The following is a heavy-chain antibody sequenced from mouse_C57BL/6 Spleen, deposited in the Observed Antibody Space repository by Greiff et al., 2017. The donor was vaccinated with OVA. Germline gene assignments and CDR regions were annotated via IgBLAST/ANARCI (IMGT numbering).Heavy chain of an antibody. J-gene: IGHJ2*01. CDR1: GYSITSGYY. CDR2: ISYDGSN. V-gene: IGHV3-6*01. CDR3: AREDGYDEGVNY. D-gene: IGHD2-2*01. Sequence: ESGPGLVKPSQSLSLTCSVTGYSITSGYYWNWIRQFPGNKLEWMGYISYDGSNNYNPSLKNRISTTRDTSKNQFFLKLNSVTTEDTATYYCAREDGYDEGVNYWGQGTTLTVSS.